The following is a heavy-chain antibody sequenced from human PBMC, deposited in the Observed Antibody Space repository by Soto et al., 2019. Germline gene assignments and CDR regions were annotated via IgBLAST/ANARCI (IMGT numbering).Heavy chain of an antibody. V-gene: IGHV3-15*07. Sequence: EVQLVESGGGLVKPGGSLRLSCAGSGFTFSNVWMNWVRQAPGKGLEWVGRIKSETDGGTIDYAAPVKGRFTISRDDSNNTLYLQINRLKTADTSTYYCTPLALKYNSDWYTLSDWGEGTRVTVSS. CDR1: GFTFSNVW. D-gene: IGHD6-19*01. J-gene: IGHJ4*02. CDR3: TPLALKYNSDWYTLSD. CDR2: IKSETDGGTI.